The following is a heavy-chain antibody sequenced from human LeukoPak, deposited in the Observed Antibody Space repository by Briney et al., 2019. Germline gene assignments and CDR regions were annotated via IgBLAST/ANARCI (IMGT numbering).Heavy chain of an antibody. J-gene: IGHJ4*02. Sequence: GGSLRLSCAASEFAFSSYEMNWVRRAPGKGLGWVSYISSSGNTIYYADSVKGRFTISRDNAKNSLYLQMNSLRAEDTAVYYCAREGAYYFDYWGQGTLVTVSS. CDR2: ISSSGNTI. CDR1: EFAFSSYE. V-gene: IGHV3-48*03. CDR3: AREGAYYFDY. D-gene: IGHD3-16*01.